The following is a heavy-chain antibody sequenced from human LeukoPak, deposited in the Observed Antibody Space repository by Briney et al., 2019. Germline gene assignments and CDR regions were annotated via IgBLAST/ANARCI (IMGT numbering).Heavy chain of an antibody. V-gene: IGHV4-39*01. CDR2: IFYTGNI. CDR3: ARHSRVLTTAIPFDY. D-gene: IGHD2-21*02. J-gene: IGHJ4*02. CDR1: GDSIGRSNYY. Sequence: PSETLSLTCTVSGDSIGRSNYYWAWVRQPPGKGLEWIGSIFYTGNIYYKSSLKSRGTIFVDTSGNQFFLNLNSVTAADTAVYYCARHSRVLTTAIPFDYWGQGTLVTVSS.